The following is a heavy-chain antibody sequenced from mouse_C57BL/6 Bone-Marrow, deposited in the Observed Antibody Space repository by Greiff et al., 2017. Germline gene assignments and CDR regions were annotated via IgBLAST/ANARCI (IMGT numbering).Heavy chain of an antibody. CDR3: ARGRDGSSSLGAY. D-gene: IGHD1-1*01. Sequence: QVQLQQSGAELARPGASVKLSCKASGYTLTSYGISWVKQRTGQGLEWIGEIYPRSGNTYYNEKFKGKATLTADKSSSTAYMELRSLTSEDSAVYFCARGRDGSSSLGAYWGQGTLVTVSA. CDR1: GYTLTSYG. J-gene: IGHJ3*01. CDR2: IYPRSGNT. V-gene: IGHV1-81*01.